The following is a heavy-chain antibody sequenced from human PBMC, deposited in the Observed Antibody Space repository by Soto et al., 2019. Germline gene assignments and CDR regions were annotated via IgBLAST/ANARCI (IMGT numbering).Heavy chain of an antibody. V-gene: IGHV4-34*01. D-gene: IGHD3-3*01. CDR1: GGSFSGYY. CDR3: ARCDFWSGLGHYGMDV. CDR2: INHSGST. J-gene: IGHJ6*02. Sequence: ASETLSLTCAVYGGSFSGYYWSWIRQPPGKGLEWIGEINHSGSTNYNPSLKSRVTISVDTSKNQFSLKLSSVTAADTAVYYCARCDFWSGLGHYGMDVWGQGTTVTVSS.